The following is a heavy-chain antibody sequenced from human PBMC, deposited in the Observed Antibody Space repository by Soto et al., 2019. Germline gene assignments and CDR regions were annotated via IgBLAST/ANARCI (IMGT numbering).Heavy chain of an antibody. CDR1: GFAFSRNA. CDR3: ANGNYYDTSGSRHDAFDI. V-gene: IGHV3-23*01. D-gene: IGHD3-22*01. Sequence: EAQLLESGGGLVQPGGSLRLSGAASGFAFSRNAMSWIRQAPGKGLEWVSAVSSSGGGTFYADSVKGRFTISRDNTKNTLFLQMDSLRGEDTALYYCANGNYYDTSGSRHDAFDIWGQGTMVTVSS. CDR2: VSSSGGGT. J-gene: IGHJ3*02.